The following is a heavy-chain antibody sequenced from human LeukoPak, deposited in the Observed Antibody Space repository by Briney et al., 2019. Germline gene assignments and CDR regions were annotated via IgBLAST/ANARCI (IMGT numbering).Heavy chain of an antibody. CDR2: INSDGSWT. D-gene: IGHD2-15*01. V-gene: IGHV3-74*01. Sequence: GGSLRLSCAASGNYWMHWVRQVPGKGLVWVSHINSDGSWTSYADSVKGRFTISKDNAKNTVYLQMNSLRAEDTAVYYCARDPVVVVAATPDGMDVWGQGTTVTVSS. CDR1: GNYW. J-gene: IGHJ6*02. CDR3: ARDPVVVVAATPDGMDV.